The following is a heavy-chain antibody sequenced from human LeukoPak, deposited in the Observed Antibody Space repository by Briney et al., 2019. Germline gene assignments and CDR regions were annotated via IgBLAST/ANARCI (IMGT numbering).Heavy chain of an antibody. CDR3: ARGKRYGSGSYYADY. J-gene: IGHJ4*02. Sequence: ASVKVSCKASGYTFTRYYMHWVRQAPGQGLEWMGWINPNSGGTNYAQKFQGRVTMTRDTSISTAYMELSRLRSDDTAVYYCARGKRYGSGSYYADYWGQGTLVTVSS. D-gene: IGHD3-10*01. CDR2: INPNSGGT. V-gene: IGHV1-2*02. CDR1: GYTFTRYY.